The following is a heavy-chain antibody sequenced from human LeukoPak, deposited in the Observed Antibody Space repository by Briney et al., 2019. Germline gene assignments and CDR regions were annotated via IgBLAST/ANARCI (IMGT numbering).Heavy chain of an antibody. CDR1: GGSFSGYY. J-gene: IGHJ4*02. D-gene: IGHD4-11*01. CDR3: ARGQGTVTTH. V-gene: IGHV4-34*01. CDR2: INHSGST. Sequence: SETLSLTCAVYGGSFSGYYWSWIRQSPGKGLEWIGEINHSGSTNYSPSLKSRVTISVDTSKNQFSLKLSSVTAADTAVYYCARGQGTVTTHWGQGTLVTVSS.